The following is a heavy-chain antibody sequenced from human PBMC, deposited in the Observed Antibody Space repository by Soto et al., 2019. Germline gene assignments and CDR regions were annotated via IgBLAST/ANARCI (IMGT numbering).Heavy chain of an antibody. Sequence: EVQLVESGGGLVQPGGSLRLSCAASGFTFSSYEMNWVRQAPGKGLEWVSYISSSGSTIYYADSVKGRFTISRDNAKNSLYLQMNSLRAEDTAVYYCARGKGLYYDSSGYFDYWGQGTLVTVSS. CDR3: ARGKGLYYDSSGYFDY. CDR1: GFTFSSYE. CDR2: ISSSGSTI. J-gene: IGHJ4*02. V-gene: IGHV3-48*03. D-gene: IGHD3-22*01.